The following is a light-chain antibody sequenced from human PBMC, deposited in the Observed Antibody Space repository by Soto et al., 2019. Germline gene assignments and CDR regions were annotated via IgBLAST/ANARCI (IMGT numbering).Light chain of an antibody. CDR2: GNR. V-gene: IGLV1-40*01. CDR1: NSNLGAGYD. J-gene: IGLJ1*01. Sequence: QSVLTQPPSVSGAPGQRVTISCTGNNSNLGAGYDVHWYQQLPGAAPKLVIFGNRNRPSGVPERFSGSKSGTSASLAITGLQAEDEADYYCSLYTSSSTYVFGTGTKLTVL. CDR3: SLYTSSSTYV.